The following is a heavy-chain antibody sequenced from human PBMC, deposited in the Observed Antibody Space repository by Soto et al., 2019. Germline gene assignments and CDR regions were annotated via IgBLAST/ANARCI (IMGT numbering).Heavy chain of an antibody. D-gene: IGHD2-2*01. Sequence: QVQLVQSGAEVKKTGSSVKVSCKASGGTFSSDRINWVRQAPGQGLEWVGGIVPIYRTADYAQKFQGRVTITADEAARTAYMELRSLKSQDTAVYYCVRDSGAKLSSSWGHGTLVTVSS. V-gene: IGHV1-69*01. CDR1: GGTFSSDR. CDR2: IVPIYRTA. CDR3: VRDSGAKLSSS. J-gene: IGHJ4*01.